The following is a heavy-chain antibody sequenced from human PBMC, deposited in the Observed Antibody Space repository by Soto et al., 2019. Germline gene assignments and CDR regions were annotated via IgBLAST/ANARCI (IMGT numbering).Heavy chain of an antibody. Sequence: QVQLQESGPGLVKPSETLSLTCNVSGGSVSSGSYYWSWIRQPPGKGLEWIGYIYYSGSTKYNPSLKSRVTISVDTSKNQFSLKLSSVTAADTAVYYCANGHCTNGVCYTGVDYYYGMDVWGQGTTVTVSS. V-gene: IGHV4-61*01. CDR1: GGSVSSGSYY. D-gene: IGHD2-8*01. J-gene: IGHJ6*02. CDR2: IYYSGST. CDR3: ANGHCTNGVCYTGVDYYYGMDV.